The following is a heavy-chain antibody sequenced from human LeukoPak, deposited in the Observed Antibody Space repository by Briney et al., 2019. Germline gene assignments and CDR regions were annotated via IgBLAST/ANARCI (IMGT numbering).Heavy chain of an antibody. CDR3: ATTVTTRSIYYYYAMDV. D-gene: IGHD4-17*01. V-gene: IGHV1-69*13. Sequence: SVKVSCKASGGTFSSYAISWVRQAPGQGLEWMGGIIPIFGTANYAQKFQGRVTITADESTSTAYMELSSLRSEDTAVYYCATTVTTRSIYYYYAMDVWGQGTTVTVSS. CDR2: IIPIFGTA. CDR1: GGTFSSYA. J-gene: IGHJ6*02.